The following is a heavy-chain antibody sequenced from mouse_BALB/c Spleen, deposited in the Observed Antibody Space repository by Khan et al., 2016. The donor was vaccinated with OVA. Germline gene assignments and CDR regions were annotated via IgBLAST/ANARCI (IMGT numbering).Heavy chain of an antibody. CDR1: GFSLTSYG. D-gene: IGHD1-3*01. Sequence: VQLKESGPGLVAPSQSLSITCTVSGFSLTSYGVHWVRQPPGKGLEWLGVIWTGGSTNYNSALMSRLSISKDNPKSQVFLKMNSLQTADTAKYYCARLEDIWGQGTTLTVSA. V-gene: IGHV2-9*02. J-gene: IGHJ2*01. CDR3: ARLEDI. CDR2: IWTGGST.